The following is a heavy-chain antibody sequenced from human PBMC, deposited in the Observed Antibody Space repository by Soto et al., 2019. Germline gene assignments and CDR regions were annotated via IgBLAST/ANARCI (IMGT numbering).Heavy chain of an antibody. CDR1: GFTVSTNH. D-gene: IGHD1-26*01. J-gene: IGHJ4*02. V-gene: IGHV3-53*02. CDR2: LYTDGNA. CDR3: AKDKGRRYFDY. Sequence: EAQLVETGGGLIQPGGSLRLSCAASGFTVSTNHMSWVRQAPGKGLEWVSNLYTDGNAFYADSVKGRFTISRDNSRNTLFLEMNSLRAEDTAVYYCAKDKGRRYFDYWGQGTLVTVSS.